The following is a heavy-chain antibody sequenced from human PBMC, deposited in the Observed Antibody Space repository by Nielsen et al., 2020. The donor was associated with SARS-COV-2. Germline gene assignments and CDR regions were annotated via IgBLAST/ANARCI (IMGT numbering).Heavy chain of an antibody. Sequence: ASVKVSRKASVYTFTGYYMHWVRPAPGHGLAWMGLINHSGGSTSYAQKFQGRVTMTRDTSTSTVYMELSSLRSEDTAVYYCARGKGIAAALAYYYYGMDVWGQGTTVTVSS. CDR3: ARGKGIAAALAYYYYGMDV. J-gene: IGHJ6*02. CDR1: VYTFTGYY. CDR2: INHSGGST. V-gene: IGHV1-46*01. D-gene: IGHD6-13*01.